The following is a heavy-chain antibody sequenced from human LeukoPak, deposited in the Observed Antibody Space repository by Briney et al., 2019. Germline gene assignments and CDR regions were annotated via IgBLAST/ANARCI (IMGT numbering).Heavy chain of an antibody. Sequence: GASVKVSCKASGFTFSTSAVQWVRQARGQRLEWIGWIIVASGATNYAQSLQGRLTITRDMSTGTAYMELSSLRSDDTAVYYCARDETVGPEVTAAPFDYWGQGTLVTVSS. CDR3: ARDETVGPEVTAAPFDY. CDR2: IIVASGAT. CDR1: GFTFSTSA. J-gene: IGHJ4*02. V-gene: IGHV1-58*01. D-gene: IGHD2-21*02.